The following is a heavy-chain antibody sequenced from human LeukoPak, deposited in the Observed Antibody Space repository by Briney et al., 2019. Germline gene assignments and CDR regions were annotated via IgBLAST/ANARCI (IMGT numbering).Heavy chain of an antibody. CDR2: ITGDGGST. Sequence: PGGSLRLSCAASGFAFDDYAIHWVRQAPGKGLEWVSLITGDGGSTYYADSVKGRFTISRDNSKNSLYLQMNSLKTEDTAFYYCAKDLGTFLGTDWCFDLWGRGTLVTVSS. CDR3: AKDLGTFLGTDWCFDL. D-gene: IGHD7-27*01. CDR1: GFAFDDYA. J-gene: IGHJ2*01. V-gene: IGHV3-43*02.